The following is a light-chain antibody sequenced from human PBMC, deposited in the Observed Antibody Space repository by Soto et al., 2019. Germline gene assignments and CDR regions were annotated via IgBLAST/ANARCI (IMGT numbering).Light chain of an antibody. V-gene: IGLV2-11*01. J-gene: IGLJ2*01. CDR3: CSKTGTPTLVL. CDR1: NSAVGGYNY. CDR2: DVT. Sequence: QSVLTQPRSVSGYPGQSVTISCTGTNSAVGGYNYVSWYQQHPGTAPKVVIYDVTKRPSGVSDHFSGSRSVNTASLTIYGLQAEDEADYFCCSKTGTPTLVLFGGGTKLTVL.